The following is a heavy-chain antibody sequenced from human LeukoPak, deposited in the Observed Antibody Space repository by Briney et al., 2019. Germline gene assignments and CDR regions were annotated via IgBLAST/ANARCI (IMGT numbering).Heavy chain of an antibody. J-gene: IGHJ4*02. D-gene: IGHD3-22*01. Sequence: GGSLRLSCAASGFTFSSYAMSWVRQAPGKGLEWVSAISGSGGSTYYADSVKGRFTISRDNSKNTLYLQMNSLRAEDTAVYYCAKMGITMIVGVPNFDYWGQGTLVTVSS. CDR1: GFTFSSYA. CDR3: AKMGITMIVGVPNFDY. V-gene: IGHV3-23*01. CDR2: ISGSGGST.